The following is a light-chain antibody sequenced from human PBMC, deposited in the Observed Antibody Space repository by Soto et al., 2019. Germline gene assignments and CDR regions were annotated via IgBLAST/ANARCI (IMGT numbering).Light chain of an antibody. CDR2: GAS. CDR3: QQYNNWPT. CDR1: QSVSSN. J-gene: IGKJ1*01. V-gene: IGKV3-15*01. Sequence: EIVMTQSPATLSVSPGERATLSCRASQSVSSNLAWYQQKPGQAPRLLIYGASTRATGIPARFSGSGSGTEFTLAISSLQSEDFAVYSCQQYNNWPTFGQGTKSEIQ.